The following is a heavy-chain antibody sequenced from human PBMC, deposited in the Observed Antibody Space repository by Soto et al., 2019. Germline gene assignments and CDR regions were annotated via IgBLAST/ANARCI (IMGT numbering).Heavy chain of an antibody. Sequence: QVQLVESGGDVVHPGRSLRLSCAASGSTFSSYDIHWLRQAPGKGLEWVAHIFPDGSHAWYTDSVKGRFTISRDNAKNMFYLQMSSLRAADTAVYHCARGPSHGAFDIWGLGTMVTVSS. CDR3: ARGPSHGAFDI. J-gene: IGHJ3*02. V-gene: IGHV3-30*04. CDR1: GSTFSSYD. CDR2: IFPDGSHA.